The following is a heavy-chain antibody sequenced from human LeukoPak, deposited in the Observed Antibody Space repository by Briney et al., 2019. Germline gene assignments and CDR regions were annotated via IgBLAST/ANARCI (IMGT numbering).Heavy chain of an antibody. J-gene: IGHJ5*02. CDR2: IYYSGST. CDR3: AREAGYDILTGYYGPNWFDP. Sequence: SETLSLTCTVSGGSISSYYWSWIRQPPGKGLEWIGYIYYSGSTNYNPSLKSRVTISVDTSKNQFSLKLSSVTAADTAVYYCAREAGYDILTGYYGPNWFDPWGQGTLVTVSS. CDR1: GGSISSYY. D-gene: IGHD3-9*01. V-gene: IGHV4-59*12.